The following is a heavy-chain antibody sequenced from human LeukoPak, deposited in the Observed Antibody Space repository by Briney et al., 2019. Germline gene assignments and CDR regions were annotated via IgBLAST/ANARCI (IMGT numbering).Heavy chain of an antibody. V-gene: IGHV1-18*01. CDR2: ISAYNGNT. D-gene: IGHD4-23*01. CDR3: ARDRHYGGNTYDY. CDR1: GYTFTSYG. Sequence: GASVEVSCKASGYTFTSYGISWVRQAPGQGLEWMGWISAYNGNTNYAQKLQGRVTMTTDTSTSTAYMELSSLRSEDTAVYYCARDRHYGGNTYDYWGQGTLVTVSS. J-gene: IGHJ4*02.